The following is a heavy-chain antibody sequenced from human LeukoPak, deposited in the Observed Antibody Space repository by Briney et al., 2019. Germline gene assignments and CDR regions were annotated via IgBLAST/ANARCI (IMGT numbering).Heavy chain of an antibody. V-gene: IGHV3-30*02. D-gene: IGHD5-18*01. Sequence: GGSLRLSCAASGFTFSSYGMHWVRQAPGKGLEWVAFIRYDGSNKYYADSVKGRFTISRDNSKNTLYLQMNSLRAEDTAVYYCAKERDTAMVTIDYWGQGALVTVSS. CDR2: IRYDGSNK. J-gene: IGHJ4*02. CDR3: AKERDTAMVTIDY. CDR1: GFTFSSYG.